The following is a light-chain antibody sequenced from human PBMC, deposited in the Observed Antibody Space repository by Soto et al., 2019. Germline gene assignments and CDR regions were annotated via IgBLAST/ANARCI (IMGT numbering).Light chain of an antibody. CDR2: AAS. V-gene: IGKV1-39*01. Sequence: DIQMTQSPSSLSASVRDSVTITLRESQNIRNYLNWYQQKXGRAPKXXIYAASSLQSGVPSRFSGGGAGSDCTLTITSLQPEDFVTYYCQQSYSSPWTFGQGTKVDIK. CDR1: QNIRNY. CDR3: QQSYSSPWT. J-gene: IGKJ1*01.